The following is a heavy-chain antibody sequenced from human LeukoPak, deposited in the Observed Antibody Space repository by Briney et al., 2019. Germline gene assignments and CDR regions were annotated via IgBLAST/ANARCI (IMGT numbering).Heavy chain of an antibody. CDR1: GGSISSYY. CDR3: ARGADSSSYFPSHY. CDR2: IYYSGST. Sequence: SETLSLTCTVSGGSISSYYWRWIRQPPGKGLEWIGYIYYSGSTNYNPSLKSRVTISVDTSKNQFSLKLSSVTAADTAVYYCARGADSSSYFPSHYWGQGTLVTVSS. V-gene: IGHV4-59*01. D-gene: IGHD3-22*01. J-gene: IGHJ4*02.